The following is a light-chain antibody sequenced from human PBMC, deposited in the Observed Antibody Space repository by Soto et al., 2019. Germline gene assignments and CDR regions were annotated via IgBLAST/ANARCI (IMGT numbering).Light chain of an antibody. J-gene: IGKJ1*01. CDR3: QQDGSSPWT. Sequence: EIVLTQSPGTLSLSPGERATLSCRASQSVSSSYLAWYQQKPGQAPRPLIYGASSRAIGIPARFSGSGSGTDFTLTISRLEPEDFAVYYCQQDGSSPWTFGQGTKVEIK. CDR1: QSVSSSY. V-gene: IGKV3-20*01. CDR2: GAS.